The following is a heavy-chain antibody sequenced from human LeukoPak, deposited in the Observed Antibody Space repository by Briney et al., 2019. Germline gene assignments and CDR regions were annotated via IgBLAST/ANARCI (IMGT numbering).Heavy chain of an antibody. CDR3: VKYYYDSTGYDK. CDR1: GFTFSSCS. Sequence: GRSLRLSCAASGFTFSSCSMIWVRQAPGKGLEWVSSVSSTSTYIYYADSVKGRFTISRDNDKNSLYLQMNSLRAEDTTVYYCVKYYYDSTGYDKWGQGTLVTVSS. CDR2: VSSTSTYI. D-gene: IGHD3-22*01. J-gene: IGHJ4*02. V-gene: IGHV3-21*01.